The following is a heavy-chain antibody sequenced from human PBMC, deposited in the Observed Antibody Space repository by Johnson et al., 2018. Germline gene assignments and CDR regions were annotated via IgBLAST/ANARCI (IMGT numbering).Heavy chain of an antibody. CDR3: ANLGHYGDNAFEI. Sequence: QLVESGGGLVQPGGSLRLSCAASGFTVSNKYMSWVRQAPGKGLEWVSVIYSGGSTYYADPVKGRFTISRDNSKNTLYLQMNSLGAGDTAGYYCANLGHYGDNAFEIWGQGTMVTVSS. D-gene: IGHD4-17*01. J-gene: IGHJ3*02. CDR1: GFTVSNKY. V-gene: IGHV3-66*02. CDR2: IYSGGST.